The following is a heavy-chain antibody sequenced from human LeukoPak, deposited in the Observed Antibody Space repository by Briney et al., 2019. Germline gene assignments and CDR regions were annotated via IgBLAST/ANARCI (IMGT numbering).Heavy chain of an antibody. CDR1: GFTFSSYA. D-gene: IGHD3-22*01. V-gene: IGHV3-23*01. J-gene: IGHJ4*02. CDR3: AKDPGYYDSPLY. CDR2: ISGSGGST. Sequence: GGSLRLSCAASGFTFSSYAMSWVRQAPGKGLEWVSAISGSGGSTYYADSVKGRFTISRENSKNTLYLQMNSLRGEDTAVYYCAKDPGYYDSPLYWGQGTLVTVSS.